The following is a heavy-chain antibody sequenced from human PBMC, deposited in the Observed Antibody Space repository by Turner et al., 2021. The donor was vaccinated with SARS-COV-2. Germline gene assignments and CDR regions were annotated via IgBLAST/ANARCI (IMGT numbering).Heavy chain of an antibody. CDR3: ARHKNDLWNGPNGDNWFGP. J-gene: IGHJ5*02. CDR1: GDSMSSSSYY. CDR2: IYYSGST. Sequence: QMQLQQSGPGLVKPSETLSLTCTVSGDSMSSSSYYWGWIRQAPGKGLEWIGSIYYSGSTYYNPSLKSRVTISVDTSKSHFSLNLSSVTAADTAVYHCARHKNDLWNGPNGDNWFGPWGQGTLVAVSS. D-gene: IGHD1-1*01. V-gene: IGHV4-39*01.